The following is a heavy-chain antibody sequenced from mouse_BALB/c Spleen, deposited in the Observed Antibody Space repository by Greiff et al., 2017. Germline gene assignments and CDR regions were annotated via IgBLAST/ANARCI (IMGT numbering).Heavy chain of an antibody. J-gene: IGHJ4*01. CDR1: GFNFNTYA. D-gene: IGHD1-1*01. CDR2: IRNKSNNYAT. Sequence: EVQLVESGGGLVQPKGSLKLSCAASGFNFNTYAMNWVRQAPGKGLEWVARIRNKSNNYATYYADSVKDRFTISRDDSQSMIYLQMNNLKTEDTAMYYCVRQNYVGYYALDYWGQGTSVTVSS. V-gene: IGHV10-1*02. CDR3: VRQNYVGYYALDY.